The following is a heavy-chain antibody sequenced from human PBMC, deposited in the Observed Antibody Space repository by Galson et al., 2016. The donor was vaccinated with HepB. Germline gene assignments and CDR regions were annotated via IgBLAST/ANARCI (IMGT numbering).Heavy chain of an antibody. Sequence: ETLSLTCSVSGSSIRSGYFWVWIRQPPGKELEWIGSIYHSGTTYYNPSLKSRITMSIDTSKNQFSLRLKSVTAADTAVYYCARDLEAAPGSLDIDCWGQGTLATVSS. CDR1: GSSIRSGYF. CDR2: IYHSGTT. V-gene: IGHV4-38-2*02. J-gene: IGHJ4*02. D-gene: IGHD6-13*01. CDR3: ARDLEAAPGSLDIDC.